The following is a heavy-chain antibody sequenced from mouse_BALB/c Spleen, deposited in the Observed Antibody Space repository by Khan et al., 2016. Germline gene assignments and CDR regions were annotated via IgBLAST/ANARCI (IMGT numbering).Heavy chain of an antibody. V-gene: IGHV5-6*01. Sequence: EVELVESGGDLVKPGGSLKLSCAASGFTFSTYGMSWVRQSPDKRLEWVATISSGGGYPSYPDSLKGRFIISRDNAKNTLYLHMSSLKSEDTAKYYWARRNYYDYESKAMDFRGQGTSVTVSS. J-gene: IGHJ4*01. CDR2: ISSGGGYP. CDR1: GFTFSTYG. D-gene: IGHD2-4*01. CDR3: ARRNYYDYESKAMDF.